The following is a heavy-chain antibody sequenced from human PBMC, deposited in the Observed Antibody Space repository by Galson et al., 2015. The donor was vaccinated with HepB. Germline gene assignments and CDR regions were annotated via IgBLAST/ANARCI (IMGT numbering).Heavy chain of an antibody. Sequence: SLRLSCAASGFTFSSYGMHWVRQAPGKGLEWVAVIWYDGSNKYYADSVKGRFTISRDNSKNTLYLQMNSLRAEDTAVYYCARQAGFRESHFDYWGRGTLVTVSS. V-gene: IGHV3-33*01. CDR3: ARQAGFRESHFDY. CDR1: GFTFSSYG. J-gene: IGHJ4*02. D-gene: IGHD3-10*01. CDR2: IWYDGSNK.